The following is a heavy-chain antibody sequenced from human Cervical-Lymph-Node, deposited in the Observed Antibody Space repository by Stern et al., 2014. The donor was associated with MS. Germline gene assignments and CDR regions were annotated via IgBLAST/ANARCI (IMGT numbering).Heavy chain of an antibody. Sequence: EVQLVESGGGLVQPGGSLRLSCAASGFTFSSYSMNWVRQAPGKGLEWVSYISSSSSTIYYADSVKGRFTISRDNAKNSLYLQMHSLRAEDTAVYNCPRPEDYYNSRGYLGYYFDYWGQGTLVTVSS. CDR3: PRPEDYYNSRGYLGYYFDY. D-gene: IGHD3-22*01. V-gene: IGHV3-48*01. CDR1: GFTFSSYS. CDR2: ISSSSSTI. J-gene: IGHJ4*02.